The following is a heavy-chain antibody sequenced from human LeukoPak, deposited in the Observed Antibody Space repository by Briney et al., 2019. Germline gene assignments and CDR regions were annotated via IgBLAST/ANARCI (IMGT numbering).Heavy chain of an antibody. J-gene: IGHJ4*02. V-gene: IGHV4-34*01. CDR3: ARQPGGEMANALDY. CDR2: INHSGST. D-gene: IGHD5-24*01. CDR1: GGSFSGNY. Sequence: PSETLSLTCAVYGGSFSGNYWTWIRQPPGKGLEWIGEINHSGSTNYNPSLKSRVTISIVTSKNQFSLKLSSVTAADTAVYFCARQPGGEMANALDYWGQGTLVTVSS.